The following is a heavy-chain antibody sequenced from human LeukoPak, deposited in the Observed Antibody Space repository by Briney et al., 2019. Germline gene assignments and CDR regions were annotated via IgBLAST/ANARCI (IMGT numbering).Heavy chain of an antibody. CDR2: VNGSGVVT. Sequence: GESLRLSCAASGFTFSNNATSWVRQAPGKGLEWVSAVNGSGVVTHYAASVRGRFTISRDNSKNTLYLEMNSLRAEDTAVYYCARDMGVGSYYYAIPPVYFFHYWGQGTLVTVSS. CDR1: GFTFSNNA. CDR3: ARDMGVGSYYYAIPPVYFFHY. V-gene: IGHV3-23*01. D-gene: IGHD3-10*01. J-gene: IGHJ4*02.